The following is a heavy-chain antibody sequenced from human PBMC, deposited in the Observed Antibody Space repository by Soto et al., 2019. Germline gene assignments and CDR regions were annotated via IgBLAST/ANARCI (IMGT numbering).Heavy chain of an antibody. D-gene: IGHD2-15*01. J-gene: IGHJ4*02. CDR2: ISAYNGNT. CDR1: GYTFTSYG. CDR3: ARDLTACSGGSCQSYFDY. Sequence: ASVKVSCKASGYTFTSYGISWVRQAPGQGLEWMGWISAYNGNTNYAQKLQGRVTMTTDTSTGTANMELRSLRSDDTAVYYCARDLTACSGGSCQSYFDYWGQGTLVTVSS. V-gene: IGHV1-18*01.